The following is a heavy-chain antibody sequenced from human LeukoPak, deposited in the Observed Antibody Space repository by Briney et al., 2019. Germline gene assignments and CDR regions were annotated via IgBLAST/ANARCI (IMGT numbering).Heavy chain of an antibody. CDR2: ISAYNGNT. V-gene: IGHV1-18*01. Sequence: ASVKVPCKASGYTFTSYGISWVRQAPGQGLEWMGWISAYNGNTNYAQKLQGRVTVTTDTSTSTAYMELGSLRSDDTAVYYCARVVIPLYSSSRFDYWGQGTLVTVSS. CDR1: GYTFTSYG. J-gene: IGHJ4*02. CDR3: ARVVIPLYSSSRFDY. D-gene: IGHD6-13*01.